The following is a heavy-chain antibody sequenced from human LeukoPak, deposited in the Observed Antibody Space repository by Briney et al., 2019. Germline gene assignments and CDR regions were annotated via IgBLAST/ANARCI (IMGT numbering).Heavy chain of an antibody. V-gene: IGHV3-53*01. Sequence: SGGSLRLSCAASGFTVSSSYMSWVRQAPGKGLEWVSVIYSDGSTYYPDSVKGRFTISRDNSKNTLFLQMSSLRAEDTAVYYCARDSLSPPQGDSWGQGTLVTVSS. D-gene: IGHD2/OR15-2a*01. CDR1: GFTVSSSY. J-gene: IGHJ4*02. CDR3: ARDSLSPPQGDS. CDR2: IYSDGST.